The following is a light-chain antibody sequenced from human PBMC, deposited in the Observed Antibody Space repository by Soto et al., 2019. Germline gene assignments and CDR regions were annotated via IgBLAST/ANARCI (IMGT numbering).Light chain of an antibody. V-gene: IGKV1-33*01. Sequence: EIQMTQSPSSLSASVGDSVTITCQASRHISNHLNWYQQRPGRAPELLIYDASNLEAGVPSRFRGSGSGTDFTFTISRLQPEDIATYYCQQYENLPTFGQGTRLEIK. CDR1: RHISNH. CDR2: DAS. J-gene: IGKJ5*01. CDR3: QQYENLPT.